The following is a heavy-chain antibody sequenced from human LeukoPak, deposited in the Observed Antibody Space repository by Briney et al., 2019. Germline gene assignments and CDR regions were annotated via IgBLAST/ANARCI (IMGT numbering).Heavy chain of an antibody. CDR3: AELGITMIGGV. J-gene: IGHJ6*04. Sequence: GGSLRLSCAASGFTFSSYSMNWVRQAPGKGLEWVSSISSSTSYIYYADSVKGRFTISRDNAKKSLYLQMNSLRAEDTAVYYCAELGITMIGGVWGKGTTVTISS. V-gene: IGHV3-21*01. D-gene: IGHD3-10*02. CDR1: GFTFSSYS. CDR2: ISSSTSYI.